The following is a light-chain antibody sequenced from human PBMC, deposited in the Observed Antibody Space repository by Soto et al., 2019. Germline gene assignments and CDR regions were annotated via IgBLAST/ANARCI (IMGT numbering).Light chain of an antibody. CDR2: QVS. J-gene: IGKJ1*01. CDR3: VQGTHWPPGP. Sequence: DIVMTPSPLSLPVTLGQAASISCRSSQSLVYIDGDTFLTCFQQRPGQAPGRLIYQVSDRDSGVPERFNGSESGTKFTLEISRVEAEAVGLRLYVQGTHWPPGPFGQGTKVEIK. CDR1: QSLVYIDGDTF. V-gene: IGKV2-30*01.